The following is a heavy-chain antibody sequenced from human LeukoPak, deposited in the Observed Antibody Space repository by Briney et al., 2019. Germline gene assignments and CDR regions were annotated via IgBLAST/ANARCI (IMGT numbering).Heavy chain of an antibody. J-gene: IGHJ4*02. CDR2: ISYDGTNK. D-gene: IGHD1-1*01. CDR3: AKDRGWNGAFDH. CDR1: GFSFSSYG. Sequence: PGGSLRLSCAASGFSFSSYGMHWVRQAPGKGLEWVAVISYDGTNKDYADSVKGRFTISRDSSKNTLFLQMNSLRTEDTAVYYCAKDRGWNGAFDHWGQGTLVTVSS. V-gene: IGHV3-30*18.